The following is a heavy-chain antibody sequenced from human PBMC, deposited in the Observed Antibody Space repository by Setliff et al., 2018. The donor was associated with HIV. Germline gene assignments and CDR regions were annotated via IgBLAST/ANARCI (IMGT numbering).Heavy chain of an antibody. V-gene: IGHV4-31*03. Sequence: SETLSLTCSVSGGSISSGSHYWNWIRQHPGRGLEWIGYISNSGSTYYNPSLKGRLTISVDPSKNHFSLNLTSVTAADTAVYYCARVPSGLWFGKWGNWGQGTLVTVSS. CDR3: ARVPSGLWFGKWGN. J-gene: IGHJ4*02. D-gene: IGHD3-10*01. CDR1: GGSISSGSHY. CDR2: ISNSGST.